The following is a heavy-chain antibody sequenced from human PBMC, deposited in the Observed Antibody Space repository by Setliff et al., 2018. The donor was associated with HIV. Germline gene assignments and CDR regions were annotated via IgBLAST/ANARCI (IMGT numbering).Heavy chain of an antibody. V-gene: IGHV3-21*01. Sequence: GGSLRLSCAASGFTFSSYNMNWVRQAPGKGLGWVSSISSSSSYIYYADSVKGRFTISRDNAKNSLYLQMNSLRAEDTAVYYCARGYTYYYDSSGYPPLDSWGQGTLVTVSS. CDR3: ARGYTYYYDSSGYPPLDS. D-gene: IGHD3-22*01. J-gene: IGHJ4*02. CDR1: GFTFSSYN. CDR2: ISSSSSYI.